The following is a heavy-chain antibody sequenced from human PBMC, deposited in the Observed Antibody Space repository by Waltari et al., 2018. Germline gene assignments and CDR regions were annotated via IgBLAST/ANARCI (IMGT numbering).Heavy chain of an antibody. D-gene: IGHD6-13*01. Sequence: VQLQESGPGLVRPSETLSLTCTVSGDSISSSYWSWIRQPAGKGLEWIGRIHLNGGTDYNPSLKSRVVLSLDTSKNQFSLKLSSVTPADTAVYYCARGPHISAEIYFDPWGQGTLVTVSS. V-gene: IGHV4-4*07. CDR1: GDSISSSY. J-gene: IGHJ5*02. CDR2: IHLNGGT. CDR3: ARGPHISAEIYFDP.